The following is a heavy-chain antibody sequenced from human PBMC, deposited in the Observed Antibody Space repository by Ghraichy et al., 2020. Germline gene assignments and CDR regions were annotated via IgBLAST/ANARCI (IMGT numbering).Heavy chain of an antibody. D-gene: IGHD3-16*01. CDR2: ITNYNAPI. V-gene: IGHV1-18*01. CDR3: ARATILGFDS. Sequence: ASVKVSCKASGYTFSNFGITWVRQAPGQGLEWMGWITNYNAPINYTHKTQGRVTVTTDTSTRTTYMELRALTSDDTAIYYCARATILGFDSWGQGTLITVSS. J-gene: IGHJ4*02. CDR1: GYTFSNFG.